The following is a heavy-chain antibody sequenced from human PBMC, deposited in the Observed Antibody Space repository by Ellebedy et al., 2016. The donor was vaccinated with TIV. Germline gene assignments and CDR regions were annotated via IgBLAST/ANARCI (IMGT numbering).Heavy chain of an antibody. J-gene: IGHJ4*02. CDR3: VSAARGSNCCEAY. V-gene: IGHV3-33*01. CDR2: IWFDGSIK. Sequence: PGGSLRLSCAASGLTFSRYGMHWTRQAPDKGLEWVAVIWFDGSIKYLADSVKGRFTISRDNFNNTLYLKMNSLRAEDTAVYSCVSAARGSNCCEAYWGQGTLVTVSS. CDR1: GLTFSRYG. D-gene: IGHD2-21*01.